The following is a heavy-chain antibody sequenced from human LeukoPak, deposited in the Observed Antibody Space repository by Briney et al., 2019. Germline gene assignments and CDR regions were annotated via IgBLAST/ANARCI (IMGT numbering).Heavy chain of an antibody. V-gene: IGHV3-23*01. CDR2: ISGDGDST. D-gene: IGHD6-13*01. J-gene: IGHJ5*02. CDR3: AKAASIATTAWFDP. Sequence: GGSLRLSCAASGFTFSTYAMSWVRQAPGKGLEWVSVISGDGDSTYYADSVKGRFPISRDNSKNTLYLQMSNLRAEDTAVYYCAKAASIATTAWFDPWGQGTLVRLL. CDR1: GFTFSTYA.